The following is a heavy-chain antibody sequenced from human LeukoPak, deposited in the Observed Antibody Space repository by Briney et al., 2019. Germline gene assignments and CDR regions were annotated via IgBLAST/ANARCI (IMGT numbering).Heavy chain of an antibody. J-gene: IGHJ3*02. Sequence: PSETLSLTCAVYGGSFSGYYWSWIRQPPGKGLEWIGEINHSGGTNYNPSLKSRVTISVDTSKNQFSLKLSSVTAADTAVYYCARGRPFDIWGQGTMVTVSS. CDR3: ARGRPFDI. CDR2: INHSGGT. CDR1: GGSFSGYY. V-gene: IGHV4-34*01.